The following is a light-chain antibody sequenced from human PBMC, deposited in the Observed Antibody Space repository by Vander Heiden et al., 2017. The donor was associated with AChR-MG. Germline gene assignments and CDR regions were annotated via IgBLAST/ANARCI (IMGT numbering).Light chain of an antibody. CDR1: RSNIAADYD. Sequence: QSVLTQAPSVSGAPGPNVTISRTGSRSNIAADYDVHWYQQLPGATPKLLIYGYINRPSGIPDRFSGSNSGTSASLAIAGLQAEDEADYYCQSFDVRLTTYVFGTGTKVTVL. J-gene: IGLJ1*01. V-gene: IGLV1-40*01. CDR2: GYI. CDR3: QSFDVRLTTYV.